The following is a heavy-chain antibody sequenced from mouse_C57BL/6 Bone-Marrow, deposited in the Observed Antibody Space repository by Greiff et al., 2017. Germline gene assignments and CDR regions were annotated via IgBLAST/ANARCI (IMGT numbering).Heavy chain of an antibody. CDR1: GFNIKDDY. J-gene: IGHJ2*01. CDR3: TTGGYGLYFDY. V-gene: IGHV14-4*01. D-gene: IGHD2-10*02. CDR2: IDPENGDT. Sequence: EVQLQQSGAELVRPGASVKLSCTASGFNIKDDYMHWVKQRPEQGLEWIGWIDPENGDTEYASKFQGKATITADTSSNTAYLQLSSLTSEDTAVCYCTTGGYGLYFDYWGQGTTLTVSS.